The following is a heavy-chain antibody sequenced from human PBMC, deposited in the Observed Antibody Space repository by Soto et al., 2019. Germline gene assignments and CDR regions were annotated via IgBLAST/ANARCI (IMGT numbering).Heavy chain of an antibody. CDR1: GFIFTGHW. V-gene: IGHV3-74*01. J-gene: IGHJ5*02. D-gene: IGHD4-4*01. CDR2: INNDGGAT. CDR3: GTVFDL. Sequence: EEQVVESGGGLVQPGGSLRLSCAASGFIFTGHWMHWVRQGPGKGLDWVSGINNDGGATFYADSVKGRFTISRDNSNNMVYLQMNSLGAKDSAVYYCGTVFDLWGHGTQVTVSS.